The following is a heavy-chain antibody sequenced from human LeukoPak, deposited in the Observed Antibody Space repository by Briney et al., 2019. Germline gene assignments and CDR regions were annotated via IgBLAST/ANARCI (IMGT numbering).Heavy chain of an antibody. D-gene: IGHD3-22*01. V-gene: IGHV1-69*05. CDR3: ARDISTYYYDSSGYYPTDY. J-gene: IGHJ4*02. CDR1: GGTFSSYA. Sequence: SVKVSCKASGGTFSSYAISWVRQAPGQGLEWMGRIIPIFGTANYAQKFQGRVTITTDESTSTAYMELSSLRSEDTAVYYCARDISTYYYDSSGYYPTDYWGQGTLVTLSS. CDR2: IIPIFGTA.